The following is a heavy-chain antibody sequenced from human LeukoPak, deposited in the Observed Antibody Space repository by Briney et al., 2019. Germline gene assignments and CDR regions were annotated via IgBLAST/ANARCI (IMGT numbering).Heavy chain of an antibody. D-gene: IGHD2-15*01. V-gene: IGHV4-30-2*01. CDR1: GGSISSGGYS. CDR2: IYHSGST. J-gene: IGHJ4*02. CDR3: ARALGWSCFIDY. Sequence: SETLSLTCAVSGGSISSGGYSWSWIRQPPGKGLEWIGYIYHSGSTYYNPSLKSRVTISVDRSKNQFSLKLSSVTAADTAVYYCARALGWSCFIDYWGQGTLVTVSS.